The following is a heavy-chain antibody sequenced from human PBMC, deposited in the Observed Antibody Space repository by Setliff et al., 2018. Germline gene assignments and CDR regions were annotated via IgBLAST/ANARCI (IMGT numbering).Heavy chain of an antibody. CDR3: ARGGTFRYFDF. V-gene: IGHV4-31*03. D-gene: IGHD5-12*01. Sequence: TLSLTCTVSGGSISSGGYYWSWIRQHPGKGLEWIGYIYYSGTANYSPSLRSRLTISVDTSKNQFSLKLRSVTAADTAVYYCARGGTFRYFDFWGQGAPVTVSS. J-gene: IGHJ4*02. CDR1: GGSISSGGYY. CDR2: IYYSGTA.